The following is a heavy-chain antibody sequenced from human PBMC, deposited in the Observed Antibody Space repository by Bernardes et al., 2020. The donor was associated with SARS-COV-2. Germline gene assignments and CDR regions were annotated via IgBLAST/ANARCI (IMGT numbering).Heavy chain of an antibody. V-gene: IGHV1-18*01. D-gene: IGHD1-26*01. CDR3: GRWELLMAGRPYSRFDP. CDR1: GYTFSTYG. Sequence: ASVKVSCKTSGYTFSTYGITWVRQAPGQGLEWMAWISGNNRNSDSAQKFRGRVTLTTDTSTNTAYMELRSLTSDDTAVYYCGRWELLMAGRPYSRFDPWGQGPLVTVSS. CDR2: ISGNNRNS. J-gene: IGHJ5*02.